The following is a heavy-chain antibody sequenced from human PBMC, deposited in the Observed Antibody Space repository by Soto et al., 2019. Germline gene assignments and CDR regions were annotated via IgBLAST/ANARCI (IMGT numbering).Heavy chain of an antibody. D-gene: IGHD7-27*01. CDR2: IYKTATT. CDR3: ARGRYFLTGRCFPNWFDS. J-gene: IGHJ5*01. CDR1: GDSISNLDYF. V-gene: IGHV4-30-4*01. Sequence: QVQLLESGPGLVKPSQTLSLTCSVSGDSISNLDYFWAWIRQPPGQALEYIGYIYKTATTYYNPSFESLVALSVDTSKRQVSLNETSVTAEDTAVYFCARGRYFLTGRCFPNWFDSWGQGALVTVSS.